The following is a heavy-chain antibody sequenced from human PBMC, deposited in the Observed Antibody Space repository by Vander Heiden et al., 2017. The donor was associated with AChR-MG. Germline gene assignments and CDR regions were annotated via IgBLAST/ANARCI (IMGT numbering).Heavy chain of an antibody. D-gene: IGHD1-26*01. CDR1: GGAVSRMSSY. CDR3: ARLRSYHDAFDI. Sequence: QLQMQESGPGLVKPSESLSLTSTVSGGAVSRMSSYGGWVRPPPGKGLEWIGSIYYSGSTYYNPSLRSRVTISVDTSKNQFSLKLSSVSAADTAVYYCARLRSYHDAFDIWCQGTMVTVSS. V-gene: IGHV4-39*01. J-gene: IGHJ3*02. CDR2: IYYSGST.